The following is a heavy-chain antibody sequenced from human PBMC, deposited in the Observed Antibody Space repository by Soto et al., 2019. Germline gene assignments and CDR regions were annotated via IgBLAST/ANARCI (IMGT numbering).Heavy chain of an antibody. V-gene: IGHV3-23*01. CDR1: GFTFSSYA. D-gene: IGHD3-22*01. CDR3: AKGMGIYYDLMYGAFDI. Sequence: GGSLRLSCAASGFTFSSYAMSWVRQAPGKGLEWVSAISGSGGSTYYADSVKGRFTISRDNSKNTLYLQMNSLRAEDTAVYYCAKGMGIYYDLMYGAFDIWGQGTMVTVSS. CDR2: ISGSGGST. J-gene: IGHJ3*02.